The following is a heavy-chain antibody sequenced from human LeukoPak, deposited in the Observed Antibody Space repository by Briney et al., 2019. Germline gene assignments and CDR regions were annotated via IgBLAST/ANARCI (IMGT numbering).Heavy chain of an antibody. CDR1: GGSFSGYY. CDR3: ARGGLLDCGGDCYSSWFDP. Sequence: SETLSLTCAVYGGSFSGYYWSWIHQPPGKGLGWIGEINHSGSTNYNPSLKSRVTISVDTSKNQFSLKLSSVTAADTAVYYCARGGLLDCGGDCYSSWFDPWGQGTLVTVSS. CDR2: INHSGST. V-gene: IGHV4-34*01. D-gene: IGHD2-21*02. J-gene: IGHJ5*02.